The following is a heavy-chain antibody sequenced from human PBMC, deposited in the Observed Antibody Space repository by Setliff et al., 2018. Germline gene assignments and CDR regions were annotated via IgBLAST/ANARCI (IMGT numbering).Heavy chain of an antibody. D-gene: IGHD1-1*01. V-gene: IGHV3-21*06. CDR3: VRGLSDRVNWFAFDY. Sequence: GGSLRLSCATSGFTFNSYSINWVRQAPGKGLEWVSSISSTGSYKPYADSVRGRFTISRDNAKNSVDLQMSSLRPEDTAIYFCVRGLSDRVNWFAFDYWGQGTLVTVSS. CDR1: GFTFNSYS. J-gene: IGHJ4*02. CDR2: ISSTGSYK.